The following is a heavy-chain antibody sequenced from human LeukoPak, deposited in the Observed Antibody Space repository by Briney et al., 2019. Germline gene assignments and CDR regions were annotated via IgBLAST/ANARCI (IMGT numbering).Heavy chain of an antibody. CDR3: ARDALLYYDSSGSYGDY. D-gene: IGHD3-22*01. V-gene: IGHV3-21*01. CDR2: ISTTSSYM. Sequence: NPGGSLRLSCAASGFTFSSYTMNWVRRAPGKGLEWVSSISTTSSYMYYADSVKGRFTISRDNAKNSLYLQMNSLSAEDTAVYFCARDALLYYDSSGSYGDYWGQGTLVTVSS. CDR1: GFTFSSYT. J-gene: IGHJ4*02.